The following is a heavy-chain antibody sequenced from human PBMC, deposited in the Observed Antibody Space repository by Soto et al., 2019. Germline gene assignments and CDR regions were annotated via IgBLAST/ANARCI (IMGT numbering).Heavy chain of an antibody. CDR3: ARIKTNYNYYGMDV. CDR2: IDWDDAK. CDR1: GFSLSASRMS. D-gene: IGHD1-7*01. J-gene: IGHJ6*02. Sequence: SGPTLVNPTQTLTLTCTFSGFSLSASRMSISWIRQPPGKALEWLARIDWDDAKYFNTSLKTRLTVSKDTSKTQVVLTMTNVDPVDTATYYCARIKTNYNYYGMDVWGHGTTVTVSS. V-gene: IGHV2-70*11.